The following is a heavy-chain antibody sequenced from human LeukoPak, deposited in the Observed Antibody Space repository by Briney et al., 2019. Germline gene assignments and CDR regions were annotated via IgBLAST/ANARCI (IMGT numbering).Heavy chain of an antibody. V-gene: IGHV3-21*01. J-gene: IGHJ3*02. D-gene: IGHD4-17*01. Sequence: PGGYLRLSCAASGFTFSSYSMNWVRQAPGKGLEWVSSISSSSSYLYYADSVKGRFTISRDNAKNSLYLQMNSLRAEDTAVYYCAREGSGDLDAFDIWGQGTMVTVSS. CDR3: AREGSGDLDAFDI. CDR2: ISSSSSYL. CDR1: GFTFSSYS.